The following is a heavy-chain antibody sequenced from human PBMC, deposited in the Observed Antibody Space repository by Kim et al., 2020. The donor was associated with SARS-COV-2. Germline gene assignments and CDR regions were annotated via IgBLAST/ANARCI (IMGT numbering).Heavy chain of an antibody. CDR2: IISSSSYI. CDR3: ARFFVLWNAFDI. D-gene: IGHD3-16*01. V-gene: IGHV3-21*01. CDR1: GFTFSSYS. Sequence: GGSLRLSCAASGFTFSSYSMNGVRQAPGKGLEWFSTIISSSSYIYYPDSVKGRFTISRDNAKNSLYLQMNSLRAEDTAVYYCARFFVLWNAFDIWGQGTMVTVSS. J-gene: IGHJ3*02.